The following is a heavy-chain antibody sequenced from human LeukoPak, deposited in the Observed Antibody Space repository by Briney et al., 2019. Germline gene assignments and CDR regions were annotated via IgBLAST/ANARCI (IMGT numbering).Heavy chain of an antibody. D-gene: IGHD2-2*01. CDR2: INDSGST. V-gene: IGHV4-34*01. Sequence: PSETLSLTCAVSGGAFSNYFWTWIRQPPGKGLKWIAEINDSGSTNSNSSLRSRVAISVDTSKNQFSLRLTSVTAADTAVYYCARGQYCGTTTCYSARRYFDFWGQGTLVTVSS. CDR3: ARGQYCGTTTCYSARRYFDF. CDR1: GGAFSNYF. J-gene: IGHJ4*02.